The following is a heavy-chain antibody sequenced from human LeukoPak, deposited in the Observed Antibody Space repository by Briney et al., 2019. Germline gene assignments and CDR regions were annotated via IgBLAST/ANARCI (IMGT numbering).Heavy chain of an antibody. CDR1: GYTFTGYY. CDR2: IIPIFGTA. Sequence: SVKVSCKASGYTFTGYYMHWVRQAPGQGLEWMGGIIPIFGTANYAQKFQGRVTITADESTSTAYMELSSLRSEDTAVYYCASGLGTWLQDYYYYYMDVWGKGTTVTISS. V-gene: IGHV1-69*13. D-gene: IGHD5-24*01. J-gene: IGHJ6*03. CDR3: ASGLGTWLQDYYYYYMDV.